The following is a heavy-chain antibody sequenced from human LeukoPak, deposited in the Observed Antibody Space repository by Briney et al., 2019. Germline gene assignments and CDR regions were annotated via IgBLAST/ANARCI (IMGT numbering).Heavy chain of an antibody. V-gene: IGHV4-59*08. CDR1: GGSISSYY. Sequence: SETLSLTCTVSGGSISSYYWSWIRQPPGKGLEWIGYIYSSGSTNYNPSLESRVTISVDTSKNQFSLKLSSVTAADTAVYYCARRGYSTGWYYFDYWGQGTPVTVSS. J-gene: IGHJ4*02. CDR3: ARRGYSTGWYYFDY. D-gene: IGHD6-19*01. CDR2: IYSSGST.